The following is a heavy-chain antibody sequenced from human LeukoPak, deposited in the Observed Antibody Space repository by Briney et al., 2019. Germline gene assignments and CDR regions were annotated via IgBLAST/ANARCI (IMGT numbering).Heavy chain of an antibody. CDR1: GFTFSSYA. V-gene: IGHV3-23*01. CDR2: ISGSGGST. CDR3: AKNFLGATAIFDY. J-gene: IGHJ4*02. D-gene: IGHD1-26*01. Sequence: GGSLRLSCAASGFTFSSYAMSWVRQAPGKGLEWVSAISGSGGSTYYADSVKGRITISRDNSKNTLYLQMNSLRAEDTAVYYCAKNFLGATAIFDYWGQGTLVTVSS.